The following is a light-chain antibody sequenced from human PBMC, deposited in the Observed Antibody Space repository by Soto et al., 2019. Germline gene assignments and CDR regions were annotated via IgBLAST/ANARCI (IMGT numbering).Light chain of an antibody. V-gene: IGLV2-23*02. CDR2: EVS. CDR3: CSYAGGRSPYV. CDR1: TSDVGSYDL. Sequence: QSALTQPASVSGSPGQSITISCTGTTSDVGSYDLVSWYQQHPGKAPKIMIYEVSKRPSGDSNRFSGSKSGNTASLTISGLQPEDEADYYCCSYAGGRSPYVFGTGSKVTVL. J-gene: IGLJ1*01.